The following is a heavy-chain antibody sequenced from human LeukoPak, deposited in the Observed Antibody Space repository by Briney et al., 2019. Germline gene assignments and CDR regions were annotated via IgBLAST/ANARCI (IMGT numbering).Heavy chain of an antibody. CDR2: IRYDGSNK. Sequence: GGSLRLSCAASGFTFSSYGMHWVRQAPGKGLEWVAFIRYDGSNKYYADSVKGRFTISRDNSKNTLYLQMNSLRAEDTAVYYCAKDRGSSGWYNSYFDYWGQGTLVTVSS. V-gene: IGHV3-30*02. J-gene: IGHJ4*02. D-gene: IGHD6-19*01. CDR1: GFTFSSYG. CDR3: AKDRGSSGWYNSYFDY.